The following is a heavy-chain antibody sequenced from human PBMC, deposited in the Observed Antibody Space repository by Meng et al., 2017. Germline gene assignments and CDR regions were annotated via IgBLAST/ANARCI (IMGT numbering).Heavy chain of an antibody. V-gene: IGHV3-53*02. D-gene: IGHD4-17*01. CDR3: ARDYGDHLGFDY. CDR1: GFTVSRNY. CDR2: IYSGGST. J-gene: IGHJ4*02. Sequence: EVRLLETGGGVTQPGGSLGCCCAASGFTVSRNYMSWVRQAPGKGLEWVSVIYSGGSTYYADSVKGRFTISRDNSKNTLYLQMNSLRAEDTAVYYCARDYGDHLGFDYWGQGTLVTVSS.